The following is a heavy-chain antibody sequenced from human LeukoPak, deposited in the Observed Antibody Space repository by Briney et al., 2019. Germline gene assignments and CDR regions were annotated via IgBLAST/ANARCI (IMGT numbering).Heavy chain of an antibody. CDR1: GFTFSDYY. J-gene: IGHJ4*02. Sequence: GGSLRLSCVASGFTFSDYYMSWIRQAPGKGLEWVSYISSSSSYTNYADSVKGRFNISRDNAKNSLYLQMNSLRAEDTAVYYCARDLIAVAGTRGMGYWGQGTLVTVSS. CDR3: ARDLIAVAGTRGMGY. D-gene: IGHD6-19*01. V-gene: IGHV3-11*05. CDR2: ISSSSSYT.